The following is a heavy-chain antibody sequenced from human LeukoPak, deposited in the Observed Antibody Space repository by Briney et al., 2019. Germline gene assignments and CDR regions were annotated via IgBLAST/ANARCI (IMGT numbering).Heavy chain of an antibody. CDR2: INPNTGGI. CDR3: ARDPYSNYFDY. V-gene: IGHV1-2*02. J-gene: IGHJ4*02. D-gene: IGHD5-18*01. Sequence: ASMKVSCKSSGYTFTGYYMHWVRQAPGQGLEWMGWINPNTGGINYAQKFQGRVTMTRDTSISAAYMELSRLRSDDTAVHYCARDPYSNYFDYWGQGTLVTVSS. CDR1: GYTFTGYY.